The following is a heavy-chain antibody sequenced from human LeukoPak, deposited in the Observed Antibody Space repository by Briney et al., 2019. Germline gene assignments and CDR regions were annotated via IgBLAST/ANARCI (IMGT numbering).Heavy chain of an antibody. D-gene: IGHD4-17*01. CDR1: GGSISSGDYY. V-gene: IGHV4-30-4*01. CDR3: ASGDYVRLAPYY. Sequence: SQTLSLTCTVSGGSISSGDYYWSWIRQPPGKGLEWIGYIYYSGSTYYNPSLKSRVTISVDTSKNQFSLKLSSVTAADTAVYYCASGDYVRLAPYYWGQGTLVTVSS. J-gene: IGHJ4*02. CDR2: IYYSGST.